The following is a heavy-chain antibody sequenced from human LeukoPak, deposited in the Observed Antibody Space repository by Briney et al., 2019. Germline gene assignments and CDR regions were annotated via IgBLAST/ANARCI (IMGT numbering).Heavy chain of an antibody. J-gene: IGHJ4*02. CDR3: ARGLMGAAGGYYFDY. V-gene: IGHV3-30-3*01. CDR2: ISYDGSNK. D-gene: IGHD2-8*01. CDR1: GFTFSSYA. Sequence: GRSLRLSCAPSGFTFSSYAIHWVRQAPGKGLEWVAVISYDGSNKYYADSVKGRFTISRDNSKNTLYLQMNSLRAEDTAVYYCARGLMGAAGGYYFDYWGQGTLVTVSS.